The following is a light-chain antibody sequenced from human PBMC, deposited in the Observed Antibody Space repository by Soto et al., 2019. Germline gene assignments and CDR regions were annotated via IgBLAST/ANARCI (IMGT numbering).Light chain of an antibody. CDR2: EGA. J-gene: IGLJ1*01. Sequence: QSALTQPASVSGSPGQSITISCTGTSSDVGSYSLVSWYQQHPGKAPKLMIYEGAKRPSGVSNRFSGSKSGNTASLTISGLQAEDEADYYCCSYAGSSSYDFGTGTKLTVL. CDR1: SSDVGSYSL. CDR3: CSYAGSSSYD. V-gene: IGLV2-23*01.